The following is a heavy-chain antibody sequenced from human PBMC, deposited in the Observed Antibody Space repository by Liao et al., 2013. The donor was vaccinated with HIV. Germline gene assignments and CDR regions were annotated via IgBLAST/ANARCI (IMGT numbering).Heavy chain of an antibody. V-gene: IGHV4-59*01. CDR3: ARDTGYCSGGTCYALGFFQH. CDR2: IYHTGST. J-gene: IGHJ1*01. CDR1: GGSISTYY. Sequence: QVQLQESGPGLVKPSETLSLTCTVSGGSISTYYWSWIRQFPGKELEWIAYIYHTGSTDYNPSLKRRLTISVDTSKNQFSLNLSSVTAADTAVYYCARDTGYCSGGTCYALGFFQHWGQGAWSPSPQ. D-gene: IGHD2-15*01.